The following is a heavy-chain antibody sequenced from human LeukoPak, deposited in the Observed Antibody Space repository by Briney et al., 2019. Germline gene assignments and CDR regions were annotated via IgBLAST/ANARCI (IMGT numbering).Heavy chain of an antibody. V-gene: IGHV1-46*01. CDR1: GYTFTSYY. Sequence: KPGASVKVSCKPSGYTFTSYYMHWVRQAPGQGLEWMGIINPSGGSTSYAQKFQGRVTMTRDTSTSTVYMELSSLRSEDTAVYYCARGSYKYGSGSYLPDYWGQGTLVTVSS. CDR2: INPSGGST. D-gene: IGHD3-10*01. CDR3: ARGSYKYGSGSYLPDY. J-gene: IGHJ4*02.